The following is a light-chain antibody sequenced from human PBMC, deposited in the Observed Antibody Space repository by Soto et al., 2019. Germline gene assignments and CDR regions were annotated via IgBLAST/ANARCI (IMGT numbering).Light chain of an antibody. V-gene: IGLV1-40*01. J-gene: IGLJ2*01. CDR1: SSNIGAGYD. CDR2: AFT. Sequence: QSVLTQPPSVSGAPGQRVSISCTWNSSNIGAGYDVHWYQKGLHTAPKLVIYAFTERPSGVPDRISGSKSGTSASLAISGLQSEDEGDYYCAAWDDSLNGVVFGGGTKLTVL. CDR3: AAWDDSLNGVV.